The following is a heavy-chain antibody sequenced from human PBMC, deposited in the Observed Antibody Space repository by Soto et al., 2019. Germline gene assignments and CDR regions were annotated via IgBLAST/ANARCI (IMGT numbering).Heavy chain of an antibody. CDR3: ARHIYGDHDYFDS. D-gene: IGHD4-17*01. V-gene: IGHV4-59*08. CDR1: SGSISTYY. CDR2: IYYSGSA. J-gene: IGHJ4*02. Sequence: QVQLQESGPGLVKPSETLSLTCTVSSGSISTYYWSWIRQPPGKGLEWIGWIYYSGSASSNPFLKSRVTMSVDTSKNQFSLKLSSVTATDTAMYFCARHIYGDHDYFDSWGQGTLVTVSS.